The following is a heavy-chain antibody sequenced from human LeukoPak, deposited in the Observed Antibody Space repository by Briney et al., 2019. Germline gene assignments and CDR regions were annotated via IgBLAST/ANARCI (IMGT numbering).Heavy chain of an antibody. CDR1: GDSVSRSDSY. CDR3: ARRRYYDGSGYLE. D-gene: IGHD3-22*01. V-gene: IGHV4-39*01. CDR2: IYYSGRT. Sequence: SETLSLTCSVSGDSVSRSDSYWDWIRQPPGKGLEWIGTIYYSGRTYYSPSLKSRVSMSVDPSNNQFSLTLRPVTAADTAVYYCARRRYYDGSGYLEWGQGTLLSVSS. J-gene: IGHJ1*01.